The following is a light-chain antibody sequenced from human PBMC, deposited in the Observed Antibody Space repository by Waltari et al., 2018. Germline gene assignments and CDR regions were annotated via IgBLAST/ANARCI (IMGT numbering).Light chain of an antibody. Sequence: DIQMTQSPSSLSASVGDRVTVTCRASQGMSAYLNWYQQKPGKPPKPPISGAFLLQTGVPSRFNGSGSGTLFSLTISGLQPEDFATYYCQQSYLTPYTFGRGTKLEIK. CDR1: QGMSAY. V-gene: IGKV1-39*01. CDR2: GAF. CDR3: QQSYLTPYT. J-gene: IGKJ2*01.